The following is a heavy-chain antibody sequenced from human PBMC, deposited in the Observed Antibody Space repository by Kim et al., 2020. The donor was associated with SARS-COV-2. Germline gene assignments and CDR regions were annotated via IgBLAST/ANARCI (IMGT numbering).Heavy chain of an antibody. Sequence: GGSLRLSCAASGFTFSSYGMHWVRQAPGKGLEWVAVISYDGSNKYYADSVKGRFTISRDNSKNTLYLQMNSLRAEDTAVYYCASPAPGGYDFWSGYYMEYYYYGMDVCGQGTTVTVSS. CDR1: GFTFSSYG. D-gene: IGHD3-3*01. CDR2: ISYDGSNK. V-gene: IGHV3-30*03. CDR3: ASPAPGGYDFWSGYYMEYYYYGMDV. J-gene: IGHJ6*02.